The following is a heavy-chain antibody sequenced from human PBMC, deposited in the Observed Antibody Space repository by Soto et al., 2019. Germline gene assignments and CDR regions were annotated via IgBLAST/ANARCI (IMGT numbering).Heavy chain of an antibody. Sequence: VQLLESGGGLVQPGGSLRLACAASGFSFSSYAMVWVRQAPGKGLEWVSVISARGGRSYFADSVKGRFTISRDNSKDVLSLEINSLRDGDAATYFCTTSFIEYSALVGHWAQ. V-gene: IGHV3-23*01. D-gene: IGHD5-12*01. J-gene: IGHJ1*01. CDR2: ISARGGRS. CDR1: GFSFSSYA. CDR3: TTSFIEYSALVGH.